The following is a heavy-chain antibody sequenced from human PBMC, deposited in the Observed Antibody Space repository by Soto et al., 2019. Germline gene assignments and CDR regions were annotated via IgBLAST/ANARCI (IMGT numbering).Heavy chain of an antibody. J-gene: IGHJ6*02. CDR2: IIPIFGTA. V-gene: IGHV1-69*12. Sequence: QVQLVQSGAEVKKPGSSVKVSCKASGGTFSSYAISWVRQAPGQGLEWMGGIIPIFGTADYAQKFQARGTMTAGESTSTADLGLTSLRSEDTDVYYCAVTMTSYSYSGLHGWGQGATGTVSS. CDR1: GGTFSSYA. CDR3: AVTMTSYSYSGLHG. D-gene: IGHD3-22*01.